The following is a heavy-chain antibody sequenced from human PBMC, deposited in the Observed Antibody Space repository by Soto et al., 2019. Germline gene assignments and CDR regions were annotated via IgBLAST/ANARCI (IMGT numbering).Heavy chain of an antibody. CDR1: GFTFTSYW. CDR3: ARGGRGGFDY. V-gene: IGHV3-74*01. J-gene: IGHJ4*02. D-gene: IGHD3-16*01. CDR2: IKSDGSST. Sequence: EVQLVESGGGLVPPGGSLRLSCAASGFTFTSYWMHWVRQAPGKGLVWVSSIKSDGSSTNYADSVKGRFTISRDNAKNTAYLQMNSLRAEDTAVYFCARGGRGGFDYWDQGALVTVSS.